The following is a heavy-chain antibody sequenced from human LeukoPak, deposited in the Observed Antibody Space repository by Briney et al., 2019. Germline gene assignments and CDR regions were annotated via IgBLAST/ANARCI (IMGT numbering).Heavy chain of an antibody. CDR1: GFTFSDYY. D-gene: IGHD1-26*01. V-gene: IGHV3-11*04. Sequence: KPGGSLRLSCAASGFTFSDYYMTWIRQAPGKGLEWVSYISDSGNSIFYEDSVKGRFTISRDNVKNSLYLQMNSLRAEDTAVYYCARDARYRWELLRDAFDIWGQGTMVTVSS. CDR3: ARDARYRWELLRDAFDI. J-gene: IGHJ3*02. CDR2: ISDSGNSI.